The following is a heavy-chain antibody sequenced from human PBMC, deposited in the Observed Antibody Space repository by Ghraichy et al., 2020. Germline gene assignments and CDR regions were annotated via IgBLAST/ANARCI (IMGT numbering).Heavy chain of an antibody. Sequence: ASVKVSCKASGYTFTGYYMHWVRQAPGQGLEWMGWINPNSGGTNYAQKFQGRVTMTRDTSISTAYMELSRLRSDDTAVYYCARDEDGGQPLDYWGQGTLVTVSS. V-gene: IGHV1-2*02. J-gene: IGHJ4*02. CDR1: GYTFTGYY. CDR2: INPNSGGT. CDR3: ARDEDGGQPLDY. D-gene: IGHD4-23*01.